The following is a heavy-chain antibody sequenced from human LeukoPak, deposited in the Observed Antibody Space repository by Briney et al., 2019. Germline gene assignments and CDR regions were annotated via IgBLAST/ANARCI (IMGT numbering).Heavy chain of an antibody. Sequence: PGRSLRLSCAASGFTFSSYAMHWVRQAPGKGLEWVAVISYDGSNKYYADSVKGRFTVSRDNAKNTLYLQMNSLRAEDTAVYYCARDPRGATYESWGQGTLVTVSS. V-gene: IGHV3-30*04. CDR2: ISYDGSNK. CDR1: GFTFSSYA. J-gene: IGHJ4*02. D-gene: IGHD1-26*01. CDR3: ARDPRGATYES.